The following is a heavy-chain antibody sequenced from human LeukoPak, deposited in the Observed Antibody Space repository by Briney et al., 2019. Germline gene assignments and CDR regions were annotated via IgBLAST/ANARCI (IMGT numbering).Heavy chain of an antibody. V-gene: IGHV4-59*01. J-gene: IGHJ4*02. CDR1: GGSISSYY. CDR2: IYYSGST. D-gene: IGHD3-16*02. CDR3: AREAHYVWGSYLFDY. Sequence: SETLSLTCTVSGGSISSYYWSWIRQPPGKGLEWIGYIYYSGSTNYNPSLKSRVTISVDTSKNQFSLKLSSVTAADTAVYYCAREAHYVWGSYLFDYWGQGTLVTVSP.